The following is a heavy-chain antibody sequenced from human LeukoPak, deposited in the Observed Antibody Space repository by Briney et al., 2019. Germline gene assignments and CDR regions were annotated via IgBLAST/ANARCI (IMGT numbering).Heavy chain of an antibody. CDR2: MSSGGTA. V-gene: IGHV4-59*08. D-gene: IGHD4-17*01. CDR3: ARHVYGKGMYV. J-gene: IGHJ6*04. Sequence: SETLSLTCTVSGDSLSDNFWGWIRQPPGKGLECVGYMSSGGTAYNPSLKSRLTISIDTSRSPFSLTLGSVTAADTAVYYCARHVYGKGMYVWGKGTTVTVYS. CDR1: GDSLSDNF.